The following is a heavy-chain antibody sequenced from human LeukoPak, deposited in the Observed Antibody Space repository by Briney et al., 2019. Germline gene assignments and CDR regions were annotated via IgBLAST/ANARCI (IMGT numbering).Heavy chain of an antibody. Sequence: SQTLSLTCAISGDSVSSNSAAWNWIRQSPSRGLEWLGRTYYRSKWYNDYAVSVKSRITINPDTSKNQFSLKLSSVTAADTAVYYCARVPAGEGCSGGSCYAADIWGQGTMVTVSS. CDR1: GDSVSSNSAA. J-gene: IGHJ3*02. CDR2: TYYRSKWYN. V-gene: IGHV6-1*01. D-gene: IGHD2-15*01. CDR3: ARVPAGEGCSGGSCYAADI.